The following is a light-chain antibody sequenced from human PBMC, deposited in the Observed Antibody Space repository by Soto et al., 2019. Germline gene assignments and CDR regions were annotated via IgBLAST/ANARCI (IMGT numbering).Light chain of an antibody. Sequence: QAVVTQPPSVSGAPGQRVTISCTGSSSNIGAGYDVHWYQQLPGRAPKLLIYGNTNRPSGVPDRFSGSKSGTSASLAITGLQAEDEADYYCLSFDSSLSVVSGGGTKVTVL. J-gene: IGLJ2*01. CDR2: GNT. V-gene: IGLV1-40*01. CDR3: LSFDSSLSVV. CDR1: SSNIGAGYD.